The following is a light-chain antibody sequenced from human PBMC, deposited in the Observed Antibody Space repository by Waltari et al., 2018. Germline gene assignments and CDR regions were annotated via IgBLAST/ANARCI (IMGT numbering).Light chain of an antibody. V-gene: IGLV1-40*01. CDR2: GNN. CDR3: QSYDSSLSGSV. J-gene: IGLJ2*01. CDR1: GYD. Sequence: GYDVNWYKKLPGTAPKRLIYGNNNLPSGVPDRFSGSKSGTSASLAITVLQSEDEADYYCQSYDSSLSGSVFGGGTILTVL.